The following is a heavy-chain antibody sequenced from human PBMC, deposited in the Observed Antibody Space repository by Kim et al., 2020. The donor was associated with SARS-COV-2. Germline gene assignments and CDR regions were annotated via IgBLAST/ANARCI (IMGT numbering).Heavy chain of an antibody. D-gene: IGHD3-22*01. J-gene: IGHJ4*02. V-gene: IGHV3-23*01. Sequence: GGSLRLSCEASGFTFSDFAMSWVRQAPGKGLEWVSLISGTGRRTYYTDAVKGRFTISRDNSENTADLQMRSLRADDTAIYYCARAVEDYYDSSGYTPDSWGQGTLVTVSS. CDR1: GFTFSDFA. CDR3: ARAVEDYYDSSGYTPDS. CDR2: ISGTGRRT.